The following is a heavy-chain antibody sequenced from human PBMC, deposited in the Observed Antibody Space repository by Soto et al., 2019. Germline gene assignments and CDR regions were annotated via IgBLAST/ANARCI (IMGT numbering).Heavy chain of an antibody. CDR2: IYPGDSGT. J-gene: IGHJ6*02. V-gene: IGHV5-51*01. CDR1: GYSFTSYW. D-gene: IGHD2-2*01. CDR3: ARLGCSSTSCSNYYYYGMDV. Sequence: GESLKISCKGSGYSFTSYWIGWVRQMPGKGLEWMGIIYPGDSGTRYSPSFQGQVTISADKSISTAYLQWSSLKASDTAMYYCARLGCSSTSCSNYYYYGMDVWGQGTTVTVSS.